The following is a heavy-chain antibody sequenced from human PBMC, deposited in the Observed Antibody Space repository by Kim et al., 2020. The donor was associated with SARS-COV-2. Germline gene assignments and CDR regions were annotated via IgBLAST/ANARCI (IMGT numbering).Heavy chain of an antibody. Sequence: GGSLRLSCSASGFTFSSYWMHWVRQAPGKGLVWVSRITSDGSSTSYADSVKGRFTISRDNAKNTLYLQMNSLRAEDTAVYYCARDLRRAMVATSLYYYYG. CDR1: GFTFSSYW. CDR2: ITSDGSST. CDR3: ARDLRRAMVATSLYYYYG. D-gene: IGHD5-12*01. J-gene: IGHJ6*01. V-gene: IGHV3-74*01.